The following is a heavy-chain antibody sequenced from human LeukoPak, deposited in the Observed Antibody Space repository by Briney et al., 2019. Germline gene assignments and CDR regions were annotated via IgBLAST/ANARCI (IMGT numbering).Heavy chain of an antibody. Sequence: ASVKVSCKASGGTFSSYAISWVRQAPGQGLEGMGGIIPIFGTANYAQKFQGRVTITADESTSTAYMDLSSLRSEDTAVYYCASQLGGPYYYDSSGYYPLDIWGQGTMVTVSS. CDR1: GGTFSSYA. CDR2: IIPIFGTA. V-gene: IGHV1-69*13. J-gene: IGHJ3*02. CDR3: ASQLGGPYYYDSSGYYPLDI. D-gene: IGHD3-22*01.